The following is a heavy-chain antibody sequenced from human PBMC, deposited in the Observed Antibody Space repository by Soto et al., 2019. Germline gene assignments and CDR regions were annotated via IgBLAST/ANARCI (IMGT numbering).Heavy chain of an antibody. D-gene: IGHD3-22*01. CDR1: GFTFSSYA. CDR3: AKSPGMYYYDSSGYYHYDY. V-gene: IGHV3-23*01. CDR2: ISGSGVST. Sequence: GGSLRLSCAASGFTFSSYAMSWVRQAPGKGLEWVSAISGSGVSTYYADSVKGRFTISRDNSKTTLYLQMNSLRAEDTAVYYCAKSPGMYYYDSSGYYHYDYWGQGTLVTVSS. J-gene: IGHJ4*02.